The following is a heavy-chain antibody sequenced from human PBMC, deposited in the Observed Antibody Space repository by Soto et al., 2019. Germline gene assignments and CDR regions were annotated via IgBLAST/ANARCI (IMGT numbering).Heavy chain of an antibody. CDR2: INAGNGNT. J-gene: IGHJ4*02. CDR1: GYTFTSYA. CDR3: ARDLLGSSWFPFDY. Sequence: ASVKVSCKASGYTFTSYAMHWVRQAPGQRLEWMGWINAGNGNTKYSQKFQGRVTITRDTSASTAYMELSSLRSEDTAVYYCARDLLGSSWFPFDYWGQGILVTVS. D-gene: IGHD6-13*01. V-gene: IGHV1-3*01.